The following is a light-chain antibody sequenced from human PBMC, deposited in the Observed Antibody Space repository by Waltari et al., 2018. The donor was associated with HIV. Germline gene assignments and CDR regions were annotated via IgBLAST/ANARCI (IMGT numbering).Light chain of an antibody. CDR2: EVS. CDR3: SSYTTSSSTLP. V-gene: IGLV2-14*01. CDR1: SSDVGGYNY. Sequence: QSALTQPASVSGSPGLSITISCTGTSSDVGGYNYVSWYQQHPGKAPKLMIYEVSNRPSGVSNRFSGSKSGNTASLTFSGLQAEDEADYYCSSYTTSSSTLPFGGGTKLTVL. J-gene: IGLJ2*01.